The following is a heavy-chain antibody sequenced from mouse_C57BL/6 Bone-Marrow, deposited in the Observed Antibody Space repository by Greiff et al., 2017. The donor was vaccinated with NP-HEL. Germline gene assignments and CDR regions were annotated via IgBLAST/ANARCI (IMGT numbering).Heavy chain of an antibody. V-gene: IGHV14-3*01. CDR2: IDPANGNT. D-gene: IGHD1-1*01. Sequence: VQLQQSVAELVRPGASVKLSCTASGFNIKNTYMHWVKQRPEQGLEWIGRIDPANGNTKYAPKFQGKATITADTSSNTAYLQLSSLTSEDTAIYYVARNKDYGSSYEGAMDYWGQGTSVTVSS. CDR1: GFNIKNTY. J-gene: IGHJ4*01. CDR3: ARNKDYGSSYEGAMDY.